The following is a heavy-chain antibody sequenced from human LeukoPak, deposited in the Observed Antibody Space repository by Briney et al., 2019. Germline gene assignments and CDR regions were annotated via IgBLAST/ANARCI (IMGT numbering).Heavy chain of an antibody. J-gene: IGHJ4*02. CDR1: GYSISSGYY. Sequence: SETLSLTCAVSGYSISSGYYWGWIRQPPGKGLEWIGSIYHSGSTYYNPSLKSRVTISVDTSKNQFSLKLSSVTAADTAVYYCARVFAGYSDYWGQGTLVTVSS. V-gene: IGHV4-38-2*01. CDR2: IYHSGST. CDR3: ARVFAGYSDY. D-gene: IGHD3-10*02.